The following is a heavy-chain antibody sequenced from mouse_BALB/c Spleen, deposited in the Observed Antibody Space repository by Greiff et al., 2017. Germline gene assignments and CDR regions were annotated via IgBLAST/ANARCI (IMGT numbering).Heavy chain of an antibody. CDR3: TYGNFYWYFDV. D-gene: IGHD2-1*01. J-gene: IGHJ1*01. V-gene: IGHV1-5*01. Sequence: EVKLVESGAELVRPGASVKMSCKASGYSFTSYWMHWVKQRPGQGLEWIGAIYPGNSDTSYNQKFKGKAKLTAVTSASTAYMELSSLTNEDSAVYYCTYGNFYWYFDVWGAGTTVTVSS. CDR1: GYSFTSYW. CDR2: IYPGNSDT.